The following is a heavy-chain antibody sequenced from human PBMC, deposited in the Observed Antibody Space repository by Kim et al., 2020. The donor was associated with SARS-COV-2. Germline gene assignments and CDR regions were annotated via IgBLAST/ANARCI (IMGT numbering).Heavy chain of an antibody. D-gene: IGHD6-19*01. CDR1: GYTFTGYY. Sequence: ASVKVSCKASGYTFTGYYMHWVRQAPGQGLEWMGWINPNSGGTNYAQKFQGRVTMTRDTSISTAYMELSRLRSDDTAVYYCARGDSSGWGAFDIWGQGTMVTVSS. V-gene: IGHV1-2*02. J-gene: IGHJ3*02. CDR3: ARGDSSGWGAFDI. CDR2: INPNSGGT.